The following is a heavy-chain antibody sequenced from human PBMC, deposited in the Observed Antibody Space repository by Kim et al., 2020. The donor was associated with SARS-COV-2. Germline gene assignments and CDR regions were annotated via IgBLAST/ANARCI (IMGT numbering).Heavy chain of an antibody. Sequence: SETLSLTCTVSGGSISSSSYYWGWIRQPPGKGLEWIGSIYYSGSTYYNPSLKSRVTISVDTSKNQFSLKLSSVTAADTAVYYCARHWGTYYDFWSGYYGYNWFDPWGQGTLVTVSS. V-gene: IGHV4-39*01. J-gene: IGHJ5*02. D-gene: IGHD3-3*01. CDR3: ARHWGTYYDFWSGYYGYNWFDP. CDR2: IYYSGST. CDR1: GGSISSSSYY.